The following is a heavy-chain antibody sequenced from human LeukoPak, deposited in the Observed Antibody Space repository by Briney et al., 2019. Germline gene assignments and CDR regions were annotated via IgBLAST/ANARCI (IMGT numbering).Heavy chain of an antibody. J-gene: IGHJ4*02. V-gene: IGHV3-30*02. CDR1: GFTVSSNY. Sequence: GGSLRLSCAASGFTVSSNYMSWVRQAPGKGLEWFSFIRNDGNDKYYADSVKGRFTISRDNSKNTLYPQMNSLRPEDTALYYCVRDFEWSFDTWDQGTLVTVSS. CDR3: VRDFEWSFDT. D-gene: IGHD3-3*01. CDR2: IRNDGNDK.